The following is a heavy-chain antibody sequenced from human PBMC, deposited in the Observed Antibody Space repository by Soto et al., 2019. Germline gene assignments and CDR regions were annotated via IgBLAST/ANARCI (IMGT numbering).Heavy chain of an antibody. V-gene: IGHV1-8*02. Sequence: ASVKVSCKASGYTFTSYGINWVRQATGQGLEWMGWMNPNSGNTGYAQKFQGRVTMTRNTSISTAYMELSSLRSEDTAAYYCVKDRHPDRHYDFWSGRTINSNWFDPWGQGTLVTVSS. J-gene: IGHJ5*02. D-gene: IGHD3-3*01. CDR3: VKDRHPDRHYDFWSGRTINSNWFDP. CDR2: MNPNSGNT. CDR1: GYTFTSYG.